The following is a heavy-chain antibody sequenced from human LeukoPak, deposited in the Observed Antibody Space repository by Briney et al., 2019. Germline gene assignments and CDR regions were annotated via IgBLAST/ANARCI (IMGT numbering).Heavy chain of an antibody. V-gene: IGHV3-23*01. Sequence: GGSLRLSCAASGFTFTSYAMTWVRQAPGKGLEWVSGISRSGDSTDYADSVKGRFTISGDNPKNMVYLQMNSLRVEDTAVYFCATRSYSAGRDFWGQGTLVTVSS. CDR3: ATRSYSAGRDF. CDR1: GFTFTSYA. CDR2: ISRSGDST. D-gene: IGHD6-13*01. J-gene: IGHJ4*02.